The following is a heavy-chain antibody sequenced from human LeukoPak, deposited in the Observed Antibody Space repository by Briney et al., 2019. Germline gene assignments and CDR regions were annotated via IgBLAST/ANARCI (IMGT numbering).Heavy chain of an antibody. CDR3: AGHGYSGYDCCP. CDR1: SGSISGYY. D-gene: IGHD5-12*01. J-gene: IGHJ5*02. CDR2: VHYSGST. Sequence: PSETLSLTCTVSSGSISGYYWNWIRQPPGKGLEWIAYVHYSGSTSYNPSLKSRITISVGTSKNQFSLKLSSVTAADTAVYYCAGHGYSGYDCCPWGQGTLVTVSS. V-gene: IGHV4-59*01.